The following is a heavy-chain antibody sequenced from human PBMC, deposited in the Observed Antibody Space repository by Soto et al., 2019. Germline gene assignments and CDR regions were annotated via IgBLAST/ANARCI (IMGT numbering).Heavy chain of an antibody. V-gene: IGHV3-23*01. CDR3: AMLNSGSYSYHGMDV. Sequence: EVQLLESGGDLVQPGGSLRLSCAASGFTFSSYAMNWVRQAPGKGLEWVSAISGSGGNTFYADSVKGRFTISRDNSKNTQFLQMHSLRAEDTAIYYCAMLNSGSYSYHGMDVWGQGTTVTVSS. CDR2: ISGSGGNT. D-gene: IGHD1-26*01. J-gene: IGHJ6*02. CDR1: GFTFSSYA.